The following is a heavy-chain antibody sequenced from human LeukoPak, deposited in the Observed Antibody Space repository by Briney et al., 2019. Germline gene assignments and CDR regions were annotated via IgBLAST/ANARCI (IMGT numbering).Heavy chain of an antibody. CDR2: IYYSGST. CDR1: GGSFGSNY. CDR3: ARHVSLYDSSGYWVY. D-gene: IGHD3-22*01. V-gene: IGHV4-59*08. Sequence: PSETLSLTCTISGGSFGSNYWSWIRQPPGKGLEWIGYIYYSGSTNYNPSLKSRVTISVDTSKNQFSLKLSSVTAADTAVYYCARHVSLYDSSGYWVYWGQGTLVTVSS. J-gene: IGHJ4*02.